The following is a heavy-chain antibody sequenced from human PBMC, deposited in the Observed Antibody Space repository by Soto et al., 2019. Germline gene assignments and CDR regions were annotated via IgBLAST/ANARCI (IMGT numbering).Heavy chain of an antibody. CDR3: ASDLVGASDSYGLDV. Sequence: QVQLVESGGGVVQPGRSLRLSCAASGFTFSNYGMHWVRQAPGKGLEWVAIIWHDGNNKYYADSVRGRFIISRDNSKNRLYLQMNSLRAEDTAVYYCASDLVGASDSYGLDVWGQGTSVTVSS. D-gene: IGHD1-26*01. CDR1: GFTFSNYG. J-gene: IGHJ6*02. V-gene: IGHV3-33*01. CDR2: IWHDGNNK.